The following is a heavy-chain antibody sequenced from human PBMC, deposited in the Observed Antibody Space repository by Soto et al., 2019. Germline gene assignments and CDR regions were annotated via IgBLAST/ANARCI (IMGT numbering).Heavy chain of an antibody. CDR1: GFAFSHVW. CDR2: VKSKSDGATT. J-gene: IGHJ4*02. Sequence: SCAASGFAFSHVWMSCVRQAPGKGLEWVGRVKSKSDGATTDYAAPVKGRFTVSRDDSQNTLSLQMDSLKIEDTAVYFCTTAAGGMWGADYWGQGTPVTVSS. CDR3: TTAAGGMWGADY. V-gene: IGHV3-15*01. D-gene: IGHD1-26*01.